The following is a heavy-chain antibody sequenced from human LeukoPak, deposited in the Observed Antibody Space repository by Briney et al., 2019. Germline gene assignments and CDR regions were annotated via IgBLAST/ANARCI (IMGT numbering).Heavy chain of an antibody. Sequence: ASVTVSCKASGYTFTGYYMHWVRQAPGQGLEWMGWINPNSGGTNYAQKFQGRVTMTRDTSISTAYMELSRLRSDDTAVYYCAWSSGWSPGGAFDIWGQGTMVTVSS. CDR2: INPNSGGT. CDR1: GYTFTGYY. CDR3: AWSSGWSPGGAFDI. D-gene: IGHD6-19*01. J-gene: IGHJ3*02. V-gene: IGHV1-2*02.